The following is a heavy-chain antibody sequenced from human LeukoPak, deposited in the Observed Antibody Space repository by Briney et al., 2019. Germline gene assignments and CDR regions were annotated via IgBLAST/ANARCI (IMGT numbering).Heavy chain of an antibody. V-gene: IGHV3-23*01. CDR1: GFTFSSYG. CDR3: AKEAETDRYLDWLSDAFHI. D-gene: IGHD3-9*01. Sequence: PGGSLRLSCAASGFTFSSYGMSWVRQAPGKGLEWVSAISGSGGSTYYADSVKGRFTISRDNSKNMMYLQMNSLRAEDTAVYYCAKEAETDRYLDWLSDAFHIWGQGTMVTVSS. CDR2: ISGSGGST. J-gene: IGHJ3*02.